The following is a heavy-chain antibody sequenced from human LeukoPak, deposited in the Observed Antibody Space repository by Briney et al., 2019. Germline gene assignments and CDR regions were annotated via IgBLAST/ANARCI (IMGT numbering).Heavy chain of an antibody. J-gene: IGHJ4*02. CDR3: TRSLDY. CDR2: IKPDGSEI. D-gene: IGHD2-15*01. CDR1: GFTFSDYW. Sequence: GGSLRLSCAASGFTFSDYWMDWVRQTPGKGLEWVANIKPDGSEIYYVDSVKGRFTISRDNAKNSLYLQMNSLGAEDMAVYYCTRSLDYWGQGTLVTVSS. V-gene: IGHV3-7*02.